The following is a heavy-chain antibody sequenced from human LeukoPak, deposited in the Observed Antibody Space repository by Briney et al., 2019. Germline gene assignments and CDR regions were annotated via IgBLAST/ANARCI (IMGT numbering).Heavy chain of an antibody. Sequence: ASVKVSCTASGYTFTSYGISWVRQAPGQGLEWMGWISAYNGNTNYAQKLQGRVTMTTDTSTSTAYMELRSLRSDDTAVYYCARGMARGVIITPGPLDYWGQGTLVTVSS. CDR1: GYTFTSYG. V-gene: IGHV1-18*01. CDR2: ISAYNGNT. CDR3: ARGMARGVIITPGPLDY. J-gene: IGHJ4*02. D-gene: IGHD3-10*01.